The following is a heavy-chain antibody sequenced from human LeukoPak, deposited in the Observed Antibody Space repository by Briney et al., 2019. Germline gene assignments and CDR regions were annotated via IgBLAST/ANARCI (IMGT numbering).Heavy chain of an antibody. CDR3: ARVERRTPYYYDSSEEDYFDY. CDR2: ISWNSGSI. D-gene: IGHD3-22*01. V-gene: IGHV3-9*01. Sequence: PGGSLRLSCAASGFTFDDYAMHWVRQAPGKGLEWVSGISWNSGSIGYADSVKGRFTISRDNAKNSLYLQMNSLRAEDTALYYCARVERRTPYYYDSSEEDYFDYWGQGTLVTVSS. CDR1: GFTFDDYA. J-gene: IGHJ4*02.